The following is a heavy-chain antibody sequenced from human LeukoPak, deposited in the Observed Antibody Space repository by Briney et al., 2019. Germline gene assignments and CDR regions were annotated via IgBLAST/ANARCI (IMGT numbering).Heavy chain of an antibody. V-gene: IGHV3-30*02. J-gene: IGHJ4*02. CDR3: ASGVVVVAATRKSAVDY. CDR2: IRYDGSNK. Sequence: GGSLRLSCAASGFTFSSYGMHWVRQAPGKGLEWVAFIRYDGSNKYYADSVKGRFTISRDNSKNTLYLQMNSLRAEDTAVYYCASGVVVVAATRKSAVDYWGQGTLVTVSS. D-gene: IGHD2-15*01. CDR1: GFTFSSYG.